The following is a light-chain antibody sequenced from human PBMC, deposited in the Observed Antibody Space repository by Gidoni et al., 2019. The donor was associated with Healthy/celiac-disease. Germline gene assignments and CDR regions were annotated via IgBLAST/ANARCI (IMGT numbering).Light chain of an antibody. Sequence: EIVLTQSPGTLSLSPGERATLSCRASQSVSSSYLAWYQQKPCQAPRLLIYGASSRATGIPDRFSGSGSGTDFTLTSSRLEPEDFAVYYCQQYGRSRITCGQGTRLEIK. CDR3: QQYGRSRIT. CDR1: QSVSSSY. V-gene: IGKV3-20*01. CDR2: GAS. J-gene: IGKJ5*01.